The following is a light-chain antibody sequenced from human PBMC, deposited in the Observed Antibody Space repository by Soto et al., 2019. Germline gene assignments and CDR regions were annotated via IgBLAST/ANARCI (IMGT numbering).Light chain of an antibody. CDR2: FAS. CDR3: QQFHSYPIT. CDR1: QGISTL. J-gene: IGKJ5*01. V-gene: IGKV1D-16*01. Sequence: DIQMTQSPSSLSSSVRDRFTITCGASQGISTLLAWYQQKPGKAPKSLIYFASSLQSGVPSRFTGSGSGIDFTLTISSLQPEDFATYYCQQFHSYPITFGQGTRLEIK.